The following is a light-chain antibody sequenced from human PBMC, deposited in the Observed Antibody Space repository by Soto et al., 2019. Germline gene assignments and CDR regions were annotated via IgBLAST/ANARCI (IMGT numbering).Light chain of an antibody. CDR2: EGS. J-gene: IGLJ2*01. V-gene: IGLV2-23*01. CDR3: CSYAGTSTL. CDR1: SSDVGSYNL. Sequence: QPVLTQPASVSGSPGQSITISCTGTSSDVGSYNLVSWYQQHPGKAPKLMIFEGSKRPSGVSTRFSGSKSVNTASLTISGLQAGDEADYYCCSYAGTSTLFGGGTKVTVL.